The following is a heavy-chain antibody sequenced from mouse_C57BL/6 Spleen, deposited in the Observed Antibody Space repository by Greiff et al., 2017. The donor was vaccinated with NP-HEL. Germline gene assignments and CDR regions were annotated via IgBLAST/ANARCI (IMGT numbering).Heavy chain of an antibody. V-gene: IGHV5-4*01. Sequence: DVHLVESGGGLVKPGGSLKLSCAASGFTFSSYAMSWVRQTPEKRLEWVATISDGGSYTYYPDNVKGRFTISRDNAKNNLYLQMSHLKSEDTAMYYCARDLAGSFAYWGQGTLVTVSA. CDR1: GFTFSSYA. CDR2: ISDGGSYT. CDR3: ARDLAGSFAY. J-gene: IGHJ3*01. D-gene: IGHD1-1*01.